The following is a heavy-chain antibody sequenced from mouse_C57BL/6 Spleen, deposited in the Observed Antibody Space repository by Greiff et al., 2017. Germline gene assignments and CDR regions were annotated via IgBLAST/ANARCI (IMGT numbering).Heavy chain of an antibody. J-gene: IGHJ4*01. D-gene: IGHD1-1*01. CDR2: ISSGGSYT. Sequence: EVQLVESGGDLVKPGGSLKLSCAASGFTFSSYGMSWVRQTPDKRLEWVATISSGGSYTYYPDSVTGRFTISRDNAKNTLYLQMSSLKSEDTAMYYCAEHNGISTVVGYAMDYWGQGTSVTVSS. V-gene: IGHV5-6*01. CDR1: GFTFSSYG. CDR3: AEHNGISTVVGYAMDY.